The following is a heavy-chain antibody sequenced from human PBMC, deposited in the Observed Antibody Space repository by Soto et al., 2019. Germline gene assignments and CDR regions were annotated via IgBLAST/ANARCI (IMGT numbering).Heavy chain of an antibody. Sequence: SETLSLTCTVSGGSISSYYWSWIRQPPGKGLEWIGYIYYSWSTNYNPSLKSRVTISVDTSKNQFSLKLSSVTAADTAVYYCARDVRTYYDFWSGSEYPFGYYYYGMDVWGQGTTVTVSS. CDR1: GGSISSYY. CDR3: ARDVRTYYDFWSGSEYPFGYYYYGMDV. CDR2: IYYSWST. V-gene: IGHV4-59*01. D-gene: IGHD3-3*01. J-gene: IGHJ6*02.